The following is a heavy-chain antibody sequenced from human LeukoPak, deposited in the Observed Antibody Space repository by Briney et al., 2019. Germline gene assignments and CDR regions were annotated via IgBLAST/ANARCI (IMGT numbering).Heavy chain of an antibody. J-gene: IGHJ3*02. D-gene: IGHD2-21*02. Sequence: SETLSLTCTMYGESFSGYYWSWIRQPPGKGLEWIGEINHSGSTNYNPSLKSRVTISLDTSKNQFSLKLSSATAADTAVYYCARYCGGDCYIAPFDAFGIWGQGTMVPVSS. CDR2: INHSGST. CDR1: GESFSGYY. V-gene: IGHV4-34*01. CDR3: ARYCGGDCYIAPFDAFGI.